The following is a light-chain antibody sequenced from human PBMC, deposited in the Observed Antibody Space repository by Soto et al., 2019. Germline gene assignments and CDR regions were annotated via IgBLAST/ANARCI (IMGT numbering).Light chain of an antibody. CDR1: QSLSNSE. CDR2: GAS. Sequence: EIVFTQSPCTLSLSQGERATLSCRASQSLSNSELAWYQQKPGQAPRLLIYGASSRATGIPDRFSGSGSGTDFTLTISSLQPDDFATYYCQHYNSYSEAFGQGTKVDI. CDR3: QHYNSYSEA. V-gene: IGKV3-20*01. J-gene: IGKJ1*01.